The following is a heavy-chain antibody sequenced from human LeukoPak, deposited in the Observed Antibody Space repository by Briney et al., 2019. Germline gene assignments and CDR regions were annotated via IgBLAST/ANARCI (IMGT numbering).Heavy chain of an antibody. CDR2: IYYSGST. V-gene: IGHV4-59*01. D-gene: IGHD5-18*01. CDR3: ARNARGYSYGRGYYFDY. Sequence: SETLSLTCTVSGGSISSYYWSWIRQPPGKGLEWIGYIYYSGSTNYNPSLKGRVTISVDTSKNQFSLKLSSVTAADTAVYYCARNARGYSYGRGYYFDYWGQGTLVTVSS. CDR1: GGSISSYY. J-gene: IGHJ4*02.